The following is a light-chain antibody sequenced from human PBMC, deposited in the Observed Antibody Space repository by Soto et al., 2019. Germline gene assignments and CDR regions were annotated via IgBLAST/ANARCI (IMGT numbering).Light chain of an antibody. CDR2: WAS. J-gene: IGKJ4*01. CDR3: QQYYSIPFT. V-gene: IGKV4-1*01. CDR1: QSVLYSSNNKNY. Sequence: DIVMTQSPDSLAVSLGERATINCKSSQSVLYSSNNKNYLAWYQQKPGQPPKLLIYWASTRESGVPDRFSGNGSGTDFTLTISSLQAEDVAVYYCQQYYSIPFTFGGGTKVEIK.